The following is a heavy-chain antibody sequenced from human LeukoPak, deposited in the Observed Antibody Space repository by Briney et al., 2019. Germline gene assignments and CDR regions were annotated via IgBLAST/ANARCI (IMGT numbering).Heavy chain of an antibody. Sequence: ASVKVSCKASGYTFTAYYMHWVRKAPGQGIEWMGWINPSSGGTDYAQNFQGRVTMTRDTSISTAYMELSRLRSDDTAVYYCARFDRSGYSLDYWGQGTLVTVSS. CDR3: ARFDRSGYSLDY. D-gene: IGHD3-22*01. CDR2: INPSSGGT. J-gene: IGHJ4*02. V-gene: IGHV1-2*02. CDR1: GYTFTAYY.